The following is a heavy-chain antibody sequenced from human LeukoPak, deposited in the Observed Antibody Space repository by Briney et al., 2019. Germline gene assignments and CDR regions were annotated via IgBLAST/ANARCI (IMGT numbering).Heavy chain of an antibody. Sequence: SETLSLTCTVSGGSISSYYWSWIRQPPGRGLEWIGYIYYSGSTNYSPSLKSRVTISVDTSKNQFSLKLSSVTAADTAVYYCARDILLNWFDPWGQGTLVTVSS. CDR2: IYYSGST. V-gene: IGHV4-59*01. CDR1: GGSISSYY. J-gene: IGHJ5*02. CDR3: ARDILLNWFDP.